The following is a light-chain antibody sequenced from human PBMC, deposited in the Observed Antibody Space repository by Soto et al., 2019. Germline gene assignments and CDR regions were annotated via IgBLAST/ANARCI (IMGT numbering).Light chain of an antibody. CDR1: TGHTNYA. CDR3: QTWGTGSWV. Sequence: QPVLTQSPSASASLGASVRLTCTLSTGHTNYAIAWHQQRPEKGPRFLMRVNTDGSHSKGDGIPDRFSGSRSGAHLYLSISSLQSEDEADYYCQTWGTGSWVFGGGTKVTVL. J-gene: IGLJ3*02. V-gene: IGLV4-69*02. CDR2: VNTDGSH.